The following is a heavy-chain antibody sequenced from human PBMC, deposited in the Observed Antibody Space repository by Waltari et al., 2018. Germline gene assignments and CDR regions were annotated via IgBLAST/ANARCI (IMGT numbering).Heavy chain of an antibody. D-gene: IGHD2-15*01. CDR1: GGSIISTTYY. V-gene: IGHV4-39*01. CDR2: SFYSGTP. J-gene: IGHJ6*02. CDR3: ATHSANHDYHYYAMDV. Sequence: QLQLQESGPGLVKPSETLSLTCIVSGGSIISTTYYWGWISQPPGKGLEWIGSSFYSGTPNCNPSLKSRVTISVDTSKNRFSLKVSSVTAADTALYYCATHSANHDYHYYAMDVWGLGTTVTVSS.